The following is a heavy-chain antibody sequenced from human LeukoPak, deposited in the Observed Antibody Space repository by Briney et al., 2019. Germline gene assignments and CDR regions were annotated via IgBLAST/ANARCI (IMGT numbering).Heavy chain of an antibody. J-gene: IGHJ4*02. CDR1: GYTFTGYY. CDR2: INPNSGGT. V-gene: IGHV1-2*02. CDR3: ARDARDFGY. Sequence: GASVKVSCKASGYTFTGYYMHWVRQAPGQGLEWMGWINPNSGGTNYAQKFQGRVTMTRNTSISTAYMELSSLRSEDTAVYYCARDARDFGYWGQGTLVTVSS.